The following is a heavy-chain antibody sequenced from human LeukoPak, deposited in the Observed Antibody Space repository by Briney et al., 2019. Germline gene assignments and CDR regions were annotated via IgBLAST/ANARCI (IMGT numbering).Heavy chain of an antibody. J-gene: IGHJ5*02. Sequence: PSQTLSLTCTVSGGSISSGGYYWSWIRQHPGKGLEWIGYIYYSGSTYYNPSLKSRVTISVDTSKNQFSLKLSSVTAADTAVYYCARDILRGSSWYGGWFDPWGQGTLVTVSS. CDR3: ARDILRGSSWYGGWFDP. D-gene: IGHD6-13*01. V-gene: IGHV4-31*03. CDR1: GGSISSGGYY. CDR2: IYYSGST.